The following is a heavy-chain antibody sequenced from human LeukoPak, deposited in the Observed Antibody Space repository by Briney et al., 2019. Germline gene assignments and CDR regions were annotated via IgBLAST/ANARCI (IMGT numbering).Heavy chain of an antibody. D-gene: IGHD2-21*02. CDR3: ARESYCGGDCYFADAFDI. J-gene: IGHJ3*02. Sequence: GGSLRLSCAASGFTFSSYSMNWVRQAPGKGLEWVSSISSSSSYIYYADSVKGRFTISRDNAKNSLYLQMNSLRAEDAAVYYCARESYCGGDCYFADAFDIWGQGTKVTVSS. V-gene: IGHV3-21*01. CDR1: GFTFSSYS. CDR2: ISSSSSYI.